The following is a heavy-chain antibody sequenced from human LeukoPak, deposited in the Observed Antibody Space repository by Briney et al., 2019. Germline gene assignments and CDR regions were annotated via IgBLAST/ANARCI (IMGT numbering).Heavy chain of an antibody. V-gene: IGHV3-23*01. J-gene: IGHJ4*02. D-gene: IGHD4-17*01. CDR1: GFTFSNYA. CDR3: AKGRRKTTVTTGFDY. Sequence: GGSLRLSCAASGFTFSNYAMSWVRQAPGKGLEWVSAIGGSGASTYYADSVKGRFTVSRDNSKNTLYLQMNSLRAEDTAVYYCAKGRRKTTVTTGFDYWGQGTLVTVSS. CDR2: IGGSGAST.